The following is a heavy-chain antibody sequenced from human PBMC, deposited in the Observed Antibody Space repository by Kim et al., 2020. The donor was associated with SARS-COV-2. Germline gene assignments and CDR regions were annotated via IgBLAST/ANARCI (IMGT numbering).Heavy chain of an antibody. CDR3: ARTYYDILTGSIRSYFDY. CDR2: INAGNGNT. V-gene: IGHV1-3*01. D-gene: IGHD3-9*01. CDR1: GYTFSSYA. Sequence: ASVKVSCKASGYTFSSYAMHWVRQVPGQRLEWMGWINAGNGNTKYSQKFQGRVTIARDTSASTAYMELSSRRSEDTAVYYCARTYYDILTGSIRSYFDYWGQGTLVTVSS. J-gene: IGHJ4*02.